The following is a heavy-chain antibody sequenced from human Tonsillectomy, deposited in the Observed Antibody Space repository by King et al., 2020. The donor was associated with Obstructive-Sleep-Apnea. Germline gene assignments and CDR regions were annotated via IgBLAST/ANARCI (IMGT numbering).Heavy chain of an antibody. CDR2: IDPSDSYT. CDR3: TRNLGSGSYFGY. J-gene: IGHJ4*02. V-gene: IGHV5-10-1*01. Sequence: QLVQSGAEVKKPGESLRISCKGSGYSFNSFWISWVRQMPGKGLEWMGRIDPSDSYTNYNPSFQGHVTISADKSLSTAYLQWSSLKASDSAMYYCTRNLGSGSYFGYWGQGTVVTVSS. D-gene: IGHD6-25*01. CDR1: GYSFNSFW.